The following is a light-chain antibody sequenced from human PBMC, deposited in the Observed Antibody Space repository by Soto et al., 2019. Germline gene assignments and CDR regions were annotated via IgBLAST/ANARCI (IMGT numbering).Light chain of an antibody. J-gene: IGLJ2*01. CDR2: EVS. CDR1: SSDVGAYNY. V-gene: IGLV2-14*01. CDR3: SSYTSSNTLV. Sequence: QSALTQPASVSGSPGQSITISCTGTSSDVGAYNYVSWYQQHPGKAPKLMIFEVSDRPSGVSSRFSGSKSGNTASLTISGLQAEDEAAYYCSSYTSSNTLVFGGGTKLTVL.